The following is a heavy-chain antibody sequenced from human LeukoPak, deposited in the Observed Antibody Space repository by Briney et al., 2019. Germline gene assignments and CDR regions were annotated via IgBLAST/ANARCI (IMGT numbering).Heavy chain of an antibody. D-gene: IGHD6-13*01. CDR2: IRYDGSNK. V-gene: IGHV3-30*02. Sequence: GGSLRLSCAASGFTFSSYGMHWVRQAPGKGLEWVAFIRYDGSNKYYADSVKGRFTISRDNSKNTLYLQMNSLRAEDTAVYYCARGWAGGQQLTYWGQGTLVTVSS. CDR1: GFTFSSYG. CDR3: ARGWAGGQQLTY. J-gene: IGHJ4*02.